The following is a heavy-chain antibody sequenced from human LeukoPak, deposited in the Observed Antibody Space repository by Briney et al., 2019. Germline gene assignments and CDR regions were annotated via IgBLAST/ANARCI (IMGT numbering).Heavy chain of an antibody. Sequence: ASVKVSCKASGYTFTSYGINWVRQAPGQGLEWMGWVSAYNGNTNYAQKIQGRVTMTTDTSTSTAYMELRSLRSDDTAVYYCAREDNGYYSDYYMDVWGKGTTVTVSS. V-gene: IGHV1-18*01. CDR1: GYTFTSYG. J-gene: IGHJ6*03. CDR3: AREDNGYYSDYYMDV. D-gene: IGHD5-12*01. CDR2: VSAYNGNT.